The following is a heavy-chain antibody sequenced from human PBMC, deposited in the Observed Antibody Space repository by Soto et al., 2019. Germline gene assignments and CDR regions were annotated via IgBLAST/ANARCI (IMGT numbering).Heavy chain of an antibody. V-gene: IGHV1-2*04. CDR2: INPNSGGT. CDR3: ARDRVRSSSSRPYYYYGMDV. J-gene: IGHJ6*02. Sequence: ASVKVSCKASGYTFTGYHMHWVRQAPGQGLEWMGWINPNSGGTNYAQKFQGWVTMTRDTSISTAYMELSRLRSDDTAVYYCARDRVRSSSSRPYYYYGMDVWGQGTTVTVSS. CDR1: GYTFTGYH. D-gene: IGHD6-6*01.